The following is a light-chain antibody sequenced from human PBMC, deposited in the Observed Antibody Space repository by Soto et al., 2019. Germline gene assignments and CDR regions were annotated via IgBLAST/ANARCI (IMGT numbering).Light chain of an antibody. CDR3: QQRSNWPPRFT. CDR2: DAS. CDR1: QSVSSY. Sequence: EIVLTQSPATLSLSPGERATLSCRASQSVSSYLAWYQQKPGQAPRLLIYDASNRATGIPARFNGSGSGTDFPLTIISLEAEDFAVYYCQQRSNWPPRFTFGPGTKVDIK. V-gene: IGKV3-11*01. J-gene: IGKJ3*01.